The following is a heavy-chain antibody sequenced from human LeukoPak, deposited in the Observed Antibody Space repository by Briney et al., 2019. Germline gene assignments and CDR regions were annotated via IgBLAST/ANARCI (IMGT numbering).Heavy chain of an antibody. V-gene: IGHV1-18*01. D-gene: IGHD6-19*01. J-gene: IGHJ5*02. Sequence: GASVKVSCKASGYTFTSYGISWVRQAPGQGLEWMGWISAYNGNTNYAQKLQGRVTMTTDTSTSTAYMELRSLRSDDTAVYYCARVSYSSGRGWFDPWGQGTLVTVSS. CDR2: ISAYNGNT. CDR3: ARVSYSSGRGWFDP. CDR1: GYTFTSYG.